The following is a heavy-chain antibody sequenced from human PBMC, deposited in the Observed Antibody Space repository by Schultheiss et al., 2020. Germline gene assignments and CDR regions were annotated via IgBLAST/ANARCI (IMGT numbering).Heavy chain of an antibody. CDR1: GGTFSSYA. V-gene: IGHV7-4-1*01. CDR2: INTNTGNP. CDR3: ARPRRPSLHNYYYYMDV. Sequence: ASVKVSCKASGGTFSSYAISWVRQAPGQGLEWMGWINTNTGNPTYAQGFTGRFVFSLDTSVSTAYLQICSLKAEDTAVYYCARPRRPSLHNYYYYMDVWGKGTTVTVSS. J-gene: IGHJ6*03.